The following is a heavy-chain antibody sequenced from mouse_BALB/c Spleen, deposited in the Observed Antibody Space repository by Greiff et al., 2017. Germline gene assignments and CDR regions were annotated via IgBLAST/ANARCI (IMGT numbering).Heavy chain of an antibody. D-gene: IGHD2-4*01. Sequence: EVQGVESGGGLVKPGGSLKLSCAASGFAFSSYDMSWVRQTPEKRLEWVAYISSGGGSTYYPDTVKGRFTISRDNAKNTLYLQMSSLKSEDTAMYYCARRGLRRYYAMDYWGQGTSVTVSS. CDR2: ISSGGGST. V-gene: IGHV5-12-1*01. CDR1: GFAFSSYD. CDR3: ARRGLRRYYAMDY. J-gene: IGHJ4*01.